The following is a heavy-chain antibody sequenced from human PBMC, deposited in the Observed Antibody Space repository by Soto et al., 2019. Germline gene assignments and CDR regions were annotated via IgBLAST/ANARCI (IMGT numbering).Heavy chain of an antibody. Sequence: QVQLVQSGAEVKKPGSSVKVSCKASGGTFGSYAISWVRQAPGQGLEWMGGIIPIPGTANYAQKFQGRVTIAADASTSTAYMELSSLRSEDTAVYYCARSQGSSTSLEIYYYYYYGMDFWGQGTTVTVSS. J-gene: IGHJ6*02. V-gene: IGHV1-69*01. CDR1: GGTFGSYA. D-gene: IGHD2-2*01. CDR2: IIPIPGTA. CDR3: ARSQGSSTSLEIYYYYYYGMDF.